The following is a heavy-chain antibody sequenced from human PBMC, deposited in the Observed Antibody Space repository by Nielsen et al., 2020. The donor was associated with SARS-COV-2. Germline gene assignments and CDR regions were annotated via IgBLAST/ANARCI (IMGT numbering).Heavy chain of an antibody. V-gene: IGHV1-18*01. CDR2: ISAYNGNT. CDR3: ARVQGSYGYYYYYGMDV. J-gene: IGHJ6*02. Sequence: ASVKVSCKASGYTFTSYGISWVRQAPGQGLEWMGWISAYNGNTNYAQKFQGRVTMTEDTSTDTAYMELSSLRSEDTAVYYCARVQGSYGYYYYYGMDVWGQGTTVTVSS. D-gene: IGHD5-18*01. CDR1: GYTFTSYG.